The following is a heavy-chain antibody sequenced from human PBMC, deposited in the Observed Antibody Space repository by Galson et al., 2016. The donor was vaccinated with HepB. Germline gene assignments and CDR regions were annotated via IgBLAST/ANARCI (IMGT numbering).Heavy chain of an antibody. CDR3: ARAPPYCSSTSCQIDY. Sequence: SLRLSCAASGFTFSNYSMNWVRQAPGKGLEWVSSISSSNTYIYYADSVKGRFTISRDNAKNSLYLQMSSLRVEDTAVYYCARAPPYCSSTSCQIDYWGQGTLVTVSS. CDR1: GFTFSNYS. J-gene: IGHJ4*02. CDR2: ISSSNTYI. V-gene: IGHV3-21*01. D-gene: IGHD2-2*01.